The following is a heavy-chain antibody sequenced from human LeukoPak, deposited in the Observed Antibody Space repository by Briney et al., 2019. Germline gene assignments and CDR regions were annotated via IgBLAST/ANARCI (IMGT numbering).Heavy chain of an antibody. V-gene: IGHV4-39*01. Sequence: SETLSLTCTVSGGSISGSGFYWGWIRQSSGMRLEYIGSVHHSGRTYYNPSLNSRVTISVDTSKNEFSLRLNSVTAADTAVYYGARPNPSGWSPTWNYGGQGALATVSS. CDR1: GGSISGSGFY. CDR2: VHHSGRT. CDR3: ARPNPSGWSPTWNY. J-gene: IGHJ4*02. D-gene: IGHD6-19*01.